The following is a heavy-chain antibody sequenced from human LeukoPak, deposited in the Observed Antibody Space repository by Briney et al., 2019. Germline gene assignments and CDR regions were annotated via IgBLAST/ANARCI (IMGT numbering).Heavy chain of an antibody. D-gene: IGHD1-26*01. J-gene: IGHJ5*02. Sequence: PSEPLTLTCAVSGYSISSGYYWGSLRAPPGTGLELTGSIYHSGSTYYNPSLKSRVTISVDTPKNQFSLKLSSVNAVDTAVYYCARHPSLPYFDHWGQGTLVTVSS. CDR2: IYHSGST. CDR1: GYSISSGYY. CDR3: ARHPSLPYFDH. V-gene: IGHV4-38-2*01.